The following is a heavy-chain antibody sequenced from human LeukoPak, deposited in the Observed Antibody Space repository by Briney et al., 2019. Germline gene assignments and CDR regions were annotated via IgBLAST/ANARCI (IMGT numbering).Heavy chain of an antibody. Sequence: SETLSLTCTVSGGSISSYYWSWIRQPPGKGLEWIGYIYYSGSTNYNPSLKSRVTVSVDTSQNHVSLKLTSMTAADTGLYYCARHHSSAYPFDYWGQGTLVTVSS. J-gene: IGHJ4*02. CDR1: GGSISSYY. D-gene: IGHD3-22*01. CDR3: ARHHSSAYPFDY. V-gene: IGHV4-59*08. CDR2: IYYSGST.